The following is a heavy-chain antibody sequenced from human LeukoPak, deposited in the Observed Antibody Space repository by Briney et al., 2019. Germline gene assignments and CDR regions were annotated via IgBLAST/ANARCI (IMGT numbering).Heavy chain of an antibody. J-gene: IGHJ4*02. D-gene: IGHD5-24*01. V-gene: IGHV5-51*01. CDR1: GYSFTSYW. CDR3: ARHGSDGPIDY. CDR2: VYPGDSDT. Sequence: GGSLKISCKGSGYSFTSYWIAWVRQMPGKGLEWMGIVYPGDSDTRYSPSFQGQVTMSADKSISTAYLQWSSLKASDTAIYYCARHGSDGPIDYWGQGSLVTVSS.